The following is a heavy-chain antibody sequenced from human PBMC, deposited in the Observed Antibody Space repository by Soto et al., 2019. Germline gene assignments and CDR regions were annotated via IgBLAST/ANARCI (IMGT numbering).Heavy chain of an antibody. V-gene: IGHV3-23*01. CDR3: AKDRAFNYFYGMDA. D-gene: IGHD3-10*01. CDR2: VNTNGRST. Sequence: LRLSCRASGLAFGNYAMNWVRQVPGRGLEWVAGVNTNGRSTYYADSVRGRFTISRDNSKITVYLQMNSLRAEDTAVYYCAKDRAFNYFYGMDAWGQGTTVTVSS. CDR1: GLAFGNYA. J-gene: IGHJ6*02.